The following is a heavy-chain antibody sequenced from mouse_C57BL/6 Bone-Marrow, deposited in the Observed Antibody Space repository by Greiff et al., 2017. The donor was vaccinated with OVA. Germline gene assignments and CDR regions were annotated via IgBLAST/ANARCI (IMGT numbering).Heavy chain of an antibody. J-gene: IGHJ2*01. Sequence: QVQLQQPGAELVKPGASVKVSCKASGYTFTSYWMHWVKQRPGQGLEWIGNINPSNGGTNYNEKFKSKATLTVDKSSSTAYMQLSSLTSEDSAVYYCARGWLLLYFDYWGQGTTLTVSS. V-gene: IGHV1-53*01. CDR3: ARGWLLLYFDY. CDR1: GYTFTSYW. D-gene: IGHD2-3*01. CDR2: INPSNGGT.